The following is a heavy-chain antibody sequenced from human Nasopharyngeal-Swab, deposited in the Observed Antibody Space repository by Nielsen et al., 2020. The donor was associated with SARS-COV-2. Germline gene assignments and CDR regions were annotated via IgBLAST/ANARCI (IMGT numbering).Heavy chain of an antibody. Sequence: GESLKISCAASGFSFGDYTIHWVRQAPGKGLECVALIGWSGGSILYADSVKGRFTISRDNSKNSLYLEMNSLTTEDTAFYYCAKDRGGSAWALDYWGQGTLVTVSS. CDR3: AKDRGGSAWALDY. CDR2: IGWSGGSI. D-gene: IGHD6-19*01. V-gene: IGHV3-43*01. J-gene: IGHJ4*02. CDR1: GFSFGDYT.